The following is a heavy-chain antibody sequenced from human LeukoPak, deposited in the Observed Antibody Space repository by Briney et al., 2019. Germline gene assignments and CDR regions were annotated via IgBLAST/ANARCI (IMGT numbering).Heavy chain of an antibody. Sequence: GGSLRLSCAASGFTLSDYNMNWIRQAPGKGLEWISYISSSGRTIDNADSVKGRFTISRDNAKKSLYLQMNSLRAEDTAVYYCARDTNYWGQGTLVTVSS. CDR1: GFTLSDYN. CDR3: ARDTNY. CDR2: ISSSGRTI. D-gene: IGHD3-3*01. V-gene: IGHV3-11*04. J-gene: IGHJ4*02.